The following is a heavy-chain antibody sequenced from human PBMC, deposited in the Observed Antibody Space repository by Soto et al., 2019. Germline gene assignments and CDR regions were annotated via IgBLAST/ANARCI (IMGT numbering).Heavy chain of an antibody. Sequence: PGKGLEWVSAISGSGGSTYYADSVKGRFTISRDNSKNTLYLQMNSLRAEDTAVYYCAKSRYNFRIWTGSYWGQLTLVNVSS. CDR2: ISGSGGST. V-gene: IGHV3-23*01. J-gene: IGHJ4*02. D-gene: IGHD3-9*01. CDR3: AKSRYNFRIWTGSY.